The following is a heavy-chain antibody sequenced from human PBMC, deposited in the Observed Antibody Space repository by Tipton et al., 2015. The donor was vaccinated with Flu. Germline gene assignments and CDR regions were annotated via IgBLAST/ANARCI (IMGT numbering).Heavy chain of an antibody. D-gene: IGHD3-10*01. V-gene: IGHV3-20*04. J-gene: IGHJ4*02. CDR1: GFKFEDYG. Sequence: SLRLSCAASGFKFEDYGMAWVRQVPGKGLEWVSGIDSSGGGTGYAESVEGRFTISRDNVKKSMFLQMSRLKVEDSALYYCAKDNGLWFGESHYWGLGTVVTVSS. CDR3: AKDNGLWFGESHY. CDR2: IDSSGGGT.